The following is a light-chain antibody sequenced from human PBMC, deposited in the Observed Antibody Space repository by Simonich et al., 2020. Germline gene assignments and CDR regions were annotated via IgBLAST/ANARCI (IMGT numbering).Light chain of an antibody. J-gene: IGLJ3*02. Sequence: SYELTQPPSVSVSPGPTARITCLGDELPKKYDYWYQKKPGKAPVLGKYKARERPSDIPERVSGTSSGTTVTLTISGVQAEDEADYYCQSADSSGTYRVFGGGTKLTVL. V-gene: IGLV3-25*03. CDR1: ELPKKY. CDR2: KAR. CDR3: QSADSSGTYRV.